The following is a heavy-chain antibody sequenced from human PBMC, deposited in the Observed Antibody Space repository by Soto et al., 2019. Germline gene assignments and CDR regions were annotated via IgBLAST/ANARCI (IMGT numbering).Heavy chain of an antibody. J-gene: IGHJ6*02. CDR3: ARDARGPVPAAIYYYGMDV. CDR1: GFTFSGSA. D-gene: IGHD2-2*02. CDR2: ISSNGGST. V-gene: IGHV3-64*04. Sequence: GGSLRLSCSASGFTFSGSAMHWVRQAPGKGLEHVSAISSNGGSTYYADSVKGRFTISRDNSKNTLYLQMNSLRAEDTAVYYCARDARGPVPAAIYYYGMDVWGQGTTVTVSS.